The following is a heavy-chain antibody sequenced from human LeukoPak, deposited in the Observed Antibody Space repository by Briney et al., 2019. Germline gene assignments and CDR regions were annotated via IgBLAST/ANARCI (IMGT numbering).Heavy chain of an antibody. Sequence: ASVKVSCKASGYTFTSYDINWVRQATGQGLEWMGWMNPNSGNTGYAQKFQGRVTMTRNTSISTAYMELSSLRSEGTAVYYCARHVGATTSFDYWGQGTLVTVSS. V-gene: IGHV1-8*01. CDR3: ARHVGATTSFDY. J-gene: IGHJ4*02. D-gene: IGHD1-26*01. CDR2: MNPNSGNT. CDR1: GYTFTSYD.